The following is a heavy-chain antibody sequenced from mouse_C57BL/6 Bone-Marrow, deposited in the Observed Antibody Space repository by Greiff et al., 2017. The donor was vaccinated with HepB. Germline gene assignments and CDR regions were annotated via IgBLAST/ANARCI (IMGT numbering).Heavy chain of an antibody. CDR2: IHPNSGST. CDR3: ARGRGNYLFDY. V-gene: IGHV1-64*01. J-gene: IGHJ2*01. CDR1: FYTFTSYW. D-gene: IGHD2-1*01. Sequence: FSFNSSFYTFTSYWMHWVKQRPGQGLEWIGMIHPNSGSTNYNEKFKSKATLTVDKSSSTAYMQLSSLTSEDSAVYYCARGRGNYLFDYWGQGTTLTVSS.